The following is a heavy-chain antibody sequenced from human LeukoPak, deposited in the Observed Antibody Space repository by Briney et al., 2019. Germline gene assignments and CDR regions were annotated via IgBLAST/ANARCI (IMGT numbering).Heavy chain of an antibody. CDR3: ARQVDTTMALPDY. CDR1: VYTFTKYG. Sequence: EASVTVSYMTSVYTFTKYGMSWVRQAPGQRLEGMGWISTYNDNTNYAQKLRGRVTITTDTSTSTVYVELRSLRSDDTAIYYCARQVDTTMALPDYWGQGTLVTVSS. CDR2: ISTYNDNT. J-gene: IGHJ4*02. D-gene: IGHD5-18*01. V-gene: IGHV1-18*01.